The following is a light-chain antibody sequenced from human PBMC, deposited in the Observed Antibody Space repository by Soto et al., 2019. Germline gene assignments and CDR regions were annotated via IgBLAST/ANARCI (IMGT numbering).Light chain of an antibody. CDR1: QSVSSN. V-gene: IGKV3D-15*01. Sequence: EILMTQSPATLSVSPGERATLSCRASQSVSSNLAWYQQKVGQAPRLLIYGAFIRATGIPARFSGSGSGTEFTLTISSLQSEDFAVYFCQQYNNWPPLTFGGGTKVEIK. CDR2: GAF. CDR3: QQYNNWPPLT. J-gene: IGKJ4*01.